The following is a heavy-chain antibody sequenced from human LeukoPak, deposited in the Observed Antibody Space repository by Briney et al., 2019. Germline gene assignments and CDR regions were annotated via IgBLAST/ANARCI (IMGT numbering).Heavy chain of an antibody. V-gene: IGHV3-21*01. Sequence: PGGSLRLSCAASGFTFSSYSMNWVRQAPGKGLEWVSSISSSSSYIYYADSVKGRFTISRDNAKNSLYLQMNSLRAEDTAVYYCAREVSGWGIAVAAFDYWGQGTQVTVSS. CDR2: ISSSSSYI. D-gene: IGHD6-19*01. J-gene: IGHJ4*02. CDR3: AREVSGWGIAVAAFDY. CDR1: GFTFSSYS.